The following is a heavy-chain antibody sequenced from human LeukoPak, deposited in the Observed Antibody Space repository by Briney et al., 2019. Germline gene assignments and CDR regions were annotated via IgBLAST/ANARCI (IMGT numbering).Heavy chain of an antibody. D-gene: IGHD3-10*01. V-gene: IGHV4-38-2*02. CDR3: ARGYLPYYFDY. Sequence: SETLSLTCTVSGYSISSGYYWGWIRQPPGKGLEWIGSIYHSGSTYYNPSLKSRVTISVDTSKNQFSLYLNSVTAADTAVYYCARGYLPYYFDYWGQGTLVTVSS. CDR2: IYHSGST. J-gene: IGHJ4*02. CDR1: GYSISSGYY.